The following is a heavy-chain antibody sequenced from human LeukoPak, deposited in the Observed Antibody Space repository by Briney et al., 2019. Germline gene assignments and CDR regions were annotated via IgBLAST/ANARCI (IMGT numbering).Heavy chain of an antibody. V-gene: IGHV1-18*01. J-gene: IGHJ4*02. D-gene: IGHD4-17*01. CDR1: GYTFTTYG. Sequence: ASVKVSCKASGYTFTTYGISWVRQAPGQGLEWMGWISGYNGDTNYAQKLQGRVTMTTDTSTSTAYMELRSLRSDDTAVYYCARAGATVTSHFDSWGQGALVTVSS. CDR3: ARAGATVTSHFDS. CDR2: ISGYNGDT.